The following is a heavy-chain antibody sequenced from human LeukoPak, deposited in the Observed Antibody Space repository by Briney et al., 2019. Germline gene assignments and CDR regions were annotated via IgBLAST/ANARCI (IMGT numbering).Heavy chain of an antibody. J-gene: IGHJ4*02. D-gene: IGHD5-18*01. V-gene: IGHV3-73*01. CDR2: IRSKANSYAT. Sequence: GGSLRLSCAASGFTFSGSAMHWVRQASGKGLGWVGRIRSKANSYATAYAASVKGRFTISRDDSKNTAYLQMNSLKTEDTAVYYCTRHEQDTAMVTNDYWGQGTLVTVSS. CDR3: TRHEQDTAMVTNDY. CDR1: GFTFSGSA.